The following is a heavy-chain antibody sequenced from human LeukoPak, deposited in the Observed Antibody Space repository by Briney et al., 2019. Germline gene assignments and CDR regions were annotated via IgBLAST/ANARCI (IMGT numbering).Heavy chain of an antibody. CDR3: ARGAYYDSSGYRSVMGY. D-gene: IGHD3-22*01. V-gene: IGHV1-2*02. J-gene: IGHJ4*02. Sequence: ASVKVSCKASGYTFTSYDINWVRQATGQGLEWMGWINPNSGGTNYAQKFQGRVTMTRDTSISTAYMELSRLRSDDTAVYYCARGAYYDSSGYRSVMGYWGQGTLVTVSS. CDR1: GYTFTSYD. CDR2: INPNSGGT.